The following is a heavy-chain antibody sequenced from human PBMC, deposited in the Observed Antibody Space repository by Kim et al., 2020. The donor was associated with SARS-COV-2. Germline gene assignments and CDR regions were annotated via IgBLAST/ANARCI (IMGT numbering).Heavy chain of an antibody. V-gene: IGHV3-53*01. CDR2: IYSGGTT. CDR3: GRDFYSSSWGN. D-gene: IGHD6-13*01. J-gene: IGHJ4*02. CDR1: GFSVSSNY. Sequence: GGSLRLSCAASGFSVSSNYMSWVRQAPGKGLEWVSVIYSGGTTYYADTVKGRFTISRDNSKNTLYLQMNSLRAEDTAVYYCGRDFYSSSWGNWGQGTLVTVSS.